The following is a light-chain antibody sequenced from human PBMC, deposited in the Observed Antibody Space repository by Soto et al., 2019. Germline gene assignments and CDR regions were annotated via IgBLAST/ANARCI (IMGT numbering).Light chain of an antibody. CDR2: LGS. CDR3: MQGLRPMYT. CDR1: QTLLHSNGYTY. V-gene: IGKV2-28*01. Sequence: EIAMTQSPLSLAVTPGEPASISCRSSQTLLHSNGYTYLDWYLQKPGQSPQLLIYLGSNRASGVPDGFSGSGSGTAFTLKISRVEAEDVGIFYCMQGLRPMYTFGQGTKLEIK. J-gene: IGKJ2*01.